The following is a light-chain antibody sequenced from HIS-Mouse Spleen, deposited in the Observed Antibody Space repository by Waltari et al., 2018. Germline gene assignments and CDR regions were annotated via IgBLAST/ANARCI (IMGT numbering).Light chain of an antibody. J-gene: IGKJ2*01. CDR2: KAS. V-gene: IGKV1-5*03. CDR1: QSMSSW. CDR3: QQYNSYPT. Sequence: DIQMTQSPSTLSASVGDRVTITYRASQSMSSWLAWYQQKPGKAPKLLIYKASSLESGVPSRFSGSGSGTEFTLTISRLQPDDFATYYCQQYNSYPTFGQGTKLEIK.